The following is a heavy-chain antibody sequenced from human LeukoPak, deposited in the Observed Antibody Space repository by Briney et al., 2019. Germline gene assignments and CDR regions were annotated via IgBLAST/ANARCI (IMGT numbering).Heavy chain of an antibody. V-gene: IGHV2-5*02. CDR2: IYWDDDK. D-gene: IGHD3-22*01. CDR1: GFSLSTSGVG. CDR3: AHRMIGAPDKIKWFDP. Sequence: SGPTLVNPTQTLTLTCTFSGFSLSTSGVGVGWIRQPPGKTLEWLALIYWDDDKRYSPSLKSRLTITKDTSKNQVVLTMTNIDPVDTATYYCAHRMIGAPDKIKWFDPWGQGTLVTVSS. J-gene: IGHJ5*02.